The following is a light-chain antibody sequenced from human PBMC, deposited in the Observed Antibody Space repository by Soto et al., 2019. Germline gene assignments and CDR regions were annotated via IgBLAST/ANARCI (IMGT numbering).Light chain of an antibody. CDR3: QQYGSSISYT. J-gene: IGKJ2*01. Sequence: GLTQSPGTLSLSPGERATLSCRASQTVSSNYLAWYQQKPGQAPRLLIYGASSRATGIPDRFSGSGSGTDFTLTISRLVPEDFAVYYCQQYGSSISYTFGQGTKLEIQ. CDR2: GAS. V-gene: IGKV3-20*01. CDR1: QTVSSNY.